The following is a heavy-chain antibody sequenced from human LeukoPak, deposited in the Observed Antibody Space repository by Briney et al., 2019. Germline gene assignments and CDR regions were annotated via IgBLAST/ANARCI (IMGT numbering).Heavy chain of an antibody. CDR2: IYPGDSDT. V-gene: IGHV5-51*01. CDR3: ARQGVNPPYYYYMDV. Sequence: GESLKISCKGSGYSFTSYWIGWVRQMPGKGLEWMGIIYPGDSDTRYSPSFQGQVTISADKSISTAYLQWSSLKASDTAMYYCARQGVNPPYYYYMDVWGKGTAVTLSS. J-gene: IGHJ6*03. CDR1: GYSFTSYW.